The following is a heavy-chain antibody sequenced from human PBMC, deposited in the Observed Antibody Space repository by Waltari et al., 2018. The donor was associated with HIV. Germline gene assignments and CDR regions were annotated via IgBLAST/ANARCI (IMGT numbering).Heavy chain of an antibody. V-gene: IGHV3-48*02. CDR1: GFTFSSYS. J-gene: IGHJ3*02. Sequence: EVQLVESGGGLVPPGGSLRLSCAASGFTFSSYSMNWVRQAPGKGLEWVSYNCSSSSTIYHADSVKGRVTIPRDNAKNSLYLKMNSLRDEDTAVYYCARDLQGRRAFDIWGQGTMVTVSS. D-gene: IGHD3-10*01. CDR2: NCSSSSTI. CDR3: ARDLQGRRAFDI.